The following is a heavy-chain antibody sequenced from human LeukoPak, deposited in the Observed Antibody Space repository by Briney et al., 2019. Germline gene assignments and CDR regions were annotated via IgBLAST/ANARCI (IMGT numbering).Heavy chain of an antibody. CDR3: ASLRRYCSGGSCYWNWFDP. J-gene: IGHJ5*02. D-gene: IGHD2-15*01. Sequence: PSETLCLTCTVSGGSISSYYWSWIRQPPGKGLEWIGYIYYSGSTNYNPSLKSRVTISVDTSKNQFSLKLSSVTAADTAVYYCASLRRYCSGGSCYWNWFDPWGQGTLVTVSS. V-gene: IGHV4-59*08. CDR2: IYYSGST. CDR1: GGSISSYY.